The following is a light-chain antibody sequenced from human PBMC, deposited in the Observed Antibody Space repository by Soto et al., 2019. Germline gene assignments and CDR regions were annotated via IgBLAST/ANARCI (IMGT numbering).Light chain of an antibody. CDR2: EGS. J-gene: IGLJ1*01. CDR1: SSDVGSYNL. Sequence: QSALTQPASVSGSPGQSITISCTGTSSDVGSYNLVSWYQQHPGKAPKLMIYEGSKRPSGVSNRFSGSKSGNTASLTISGLQDEDDADYYCCSYAGRSTPYVFGTGTKLTVL. CDR3: CSYAGRSTPYV. V-gene: IGLV2-23*01.